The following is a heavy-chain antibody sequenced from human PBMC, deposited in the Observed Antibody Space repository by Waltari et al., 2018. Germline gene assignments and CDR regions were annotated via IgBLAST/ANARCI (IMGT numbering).Heavy chain of an antibody. Sequence: QVQLVHSGPEVQTPGASVKVSCKASGYTCTSYGISWVRQAPGPALEWMGWISAYNDNTNYAQKLQGRVTMTTETSTSTAYMELRSLRSDDTAVYYCARDFSRERYCSGGSCAIDYWGQGTLVTVSS. CDR3: ARDFSRERYCSGGSCAIDY. D-gene: IGHD2-15*01. J-gene: IGHJ4*02. V-gene: IGHV1-18*04. CDR2: ISAYNDNT. CDR1: GYTCTSYG.